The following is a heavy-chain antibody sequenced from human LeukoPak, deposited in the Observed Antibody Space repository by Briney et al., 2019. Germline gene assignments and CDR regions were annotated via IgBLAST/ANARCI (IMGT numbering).Heavy chain of an antibody. CDR2: INPDGNEK. Sequence: GGSLRLSCAASGLTFTDLWMNWVRLAPGRGLEWLANINPDGNEKYYVDSVKGRFAMSRDNAKNEVYLEMNSLRAEDTGVYYCSGRDSSRSPRAYWGQGTLVSVSS. CDR3: SGRDSSRSPRAY. J-gene: IGHJ4*02. V-gene: IGHV3-7*01. CDR1: GLTFTDLW. D-gene: IGHD6-13*01.